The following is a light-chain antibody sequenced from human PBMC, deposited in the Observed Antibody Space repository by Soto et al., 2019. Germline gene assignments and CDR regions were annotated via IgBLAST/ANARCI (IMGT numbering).Light chain of an antibody. CDR1: SSDVGGYNY. CDR2: AVS. V-gene: IGLV2-8*01. J-gene: IGLJ2*01. CDR3: SSYAGSNNFVV. Sequence: SVLTQPPSASGSPGQSVTISCTGTSSDVGGYNYVSWYQKHPGKAPKLMIYAVSKRPSGVPDRFSGSKSGNTASLTVSGLQAEDEADYYCSSYAGSNNFVVFGGGTQLTVL.